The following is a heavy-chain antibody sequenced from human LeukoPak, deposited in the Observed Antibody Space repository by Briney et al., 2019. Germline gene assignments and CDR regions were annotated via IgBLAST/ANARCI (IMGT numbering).Heavy chain of an antibody. CDR3: ARVFYDSSARGNHFDY. CDR2: ISSSGSYI. Sequence: GGSLRLSCAASGFTFRSYSMNWVRQAPGKGLEWVSSISSSGSYIYYADSVKGRFTISRDNAKNLLYLQVNSLRAEDTAVYYCARVFYDSSARGNHFDYWGQGTLVTVSS. CDR1: GFTFRSYS. V-gene: IGHV3-21*01. J-gene: IGHJ4*02. D-gene: IGHD3-22*01.